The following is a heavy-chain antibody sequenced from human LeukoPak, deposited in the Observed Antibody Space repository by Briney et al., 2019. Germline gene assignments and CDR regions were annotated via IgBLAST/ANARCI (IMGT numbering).Heavy chain of an antibody. CDR3: ARDSIYDFWSGYANDAFDI. V-gene: IGHV1-69*13. CDR2: IIPIFGTA. J-gene: IGHJ3*02. D-gene: IGHD3-3*01. Sequence: ASVKVSCKASGGTFSSYAISWVRQAPGQGLEWMGGIIPIFGTANYAEKFQGRVTITADESTSTAYMELSSLRSEDTAVYYCARDSIYDFWSGYANDAFDIGGQGTMVTVSS. CDR1: GGTFSSYA.